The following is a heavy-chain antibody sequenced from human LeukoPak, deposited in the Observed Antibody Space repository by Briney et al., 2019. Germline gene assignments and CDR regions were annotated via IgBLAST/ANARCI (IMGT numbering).Heavy chain of an antibody. Sequence: GGSLRLSCAASGFTFDDYVMHWVRQAPGKGLEWVSGVSWNSGSIGYADSVKGRFTISRDNAKNSLYLQMNSLRAEDTALYYCAKAGYCSSTSCSIFDYWGQGTLVTVSS. J-gene: IGHJ4*02. V-gene: IGHV3-9*01. CDR3: AKAGYCSSTSCSIFDY. CDR1: GFTFDDYV. D-gene: IGHD2-2*01. CDR2: VSWNSGSI.